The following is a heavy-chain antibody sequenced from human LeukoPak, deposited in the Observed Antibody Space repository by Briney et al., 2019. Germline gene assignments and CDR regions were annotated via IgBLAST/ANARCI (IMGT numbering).Heavy chain of an antibody. Sequence: GGSLRLSCAASGFTVSSNYMSWVRQAPGKGLEWVSVIYSGGSTYYADPVKGRFTISRDNSKNTLYLQMNSLRAEDTAVYYCARDGDSTRYYFDYWGQGTLVTVSS. CDR3: ARDGDSTRYYFDY. J-gene: IGHJ4*02. CDR2: IYSGGST. D-gene: IGHD3-22*01. V-gene: IGHV3-66*01. CDR1: GFTVSSNY.